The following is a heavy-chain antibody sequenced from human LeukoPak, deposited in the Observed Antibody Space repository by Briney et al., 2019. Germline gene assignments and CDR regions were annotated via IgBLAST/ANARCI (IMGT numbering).Heavy chain of an antibody. CDR2: IIPIFGTA. D-gene: IGHD5-18*01. Sequence: SSVKVSCKASGGTFSSYAISWVRQAPGQGLEWMGRIIPIFGTANYAQEFQGRVTITTDESTSTAYMELSSLRSEDTAVYYCARGRDTAMVTGDYWGQGTLVTVSS. J-gene: IGHJ4*02. CDR1: GGTFSSYA. V-gene: IGHV1-69*05. CDR3: ARGRDTAMVTGDY.